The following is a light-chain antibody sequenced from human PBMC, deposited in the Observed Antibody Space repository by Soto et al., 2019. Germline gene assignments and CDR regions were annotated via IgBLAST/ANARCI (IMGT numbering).Light chain of an antibody. Sequence: IQMTQSASTLSASVGDRVTITCRASQSISSWLAWYQQKPGEAPKLLIYKASSLESGVPSRFSGSGSGTEFTLTISSLQPDDFATYYCQQYNSYWTFGQGTKVDIK. J-gene: IGKJ1*01. CDR1: QSISSW. V-gene: IGKV1-5*03. CDR2: KAS. CDR3: QQYNSYWT.